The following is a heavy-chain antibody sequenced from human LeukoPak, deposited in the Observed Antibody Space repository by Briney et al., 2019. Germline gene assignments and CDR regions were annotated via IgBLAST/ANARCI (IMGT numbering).Heavy chain of an antibody. J-gene: IGHJ4*02. V-gene: IGHV4-34*01. Sequence: SETLSPTCAAYGGSFSGSYWSWIRQPPGKGLEWIGEINHSGSTNYNPSLKSRVTISVDTSKNQFSLKLSSVTAADTAVYYCARGFTVYSSSSYFDYWGQGTLVTVSS. CDR3: ARGFTVYSSSSYFDY. D-gene: IGHD6-6*01. CDR1: GGSFSGSY. CDR2: INHSGST.